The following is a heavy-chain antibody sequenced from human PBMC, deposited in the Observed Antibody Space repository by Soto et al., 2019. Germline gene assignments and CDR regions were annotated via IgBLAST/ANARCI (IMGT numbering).Heavy chain of an antibody. CDR1: GFTVSSNY. CDR2: IYSGGST. V-gene: IGHV3-66*01. J-gene: IGHJ4*02. D-gene: IGHD5-12*01. Sequence: GGSLRLSCAASGFTVSSNYMSWVRHAPGKGLEWVSVIYSGGSTYYADSVKGRFTISRDNSKNTLYLQMNSLRAEDTAVYYCARVDSGYDFYFDYWGQGTLVTVSS. CDR3: ARVDSGYDFYFDY.